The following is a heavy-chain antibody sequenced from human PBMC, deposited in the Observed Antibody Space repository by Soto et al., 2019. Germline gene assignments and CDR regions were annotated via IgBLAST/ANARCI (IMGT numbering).Heavy chain of an antibody. J-gene: IGHJ3*02. CDR2: GST. V-gene: IGHV4-31*02. D-gene: IGHD5-18*01. CDR3: ARNIFTAKPNDAFDI. Sequence: GSTYYNPSLKSRVTISVDTSKNQFSLKLSSVTAADTAVYYCARNIFTAKPNDAFDIWGQGTMVTVSS.